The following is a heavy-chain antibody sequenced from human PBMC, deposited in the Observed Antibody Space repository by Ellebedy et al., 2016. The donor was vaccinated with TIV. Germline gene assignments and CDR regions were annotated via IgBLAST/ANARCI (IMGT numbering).Heavy chain of an antibody. Sequence: GGSLRLSCTSSGFTFSSFAMHWVRQAPGKGLEWLSVISAGGSSTYTADSVKGRFTITRDNSNNTLFLQMNRLRAEDTAVYYCAKGSSSGFNYDRVGFQYWGQGTLVTVSS. CDR1: GFTFSSFA. CDR2: ISAGGSST. J-gene: IGHJ4*02. D-gene: IGHD3-22*01. V-gene: IGHV3-23*01. CDR3: AKGSSSGFNYDRVGFQY.